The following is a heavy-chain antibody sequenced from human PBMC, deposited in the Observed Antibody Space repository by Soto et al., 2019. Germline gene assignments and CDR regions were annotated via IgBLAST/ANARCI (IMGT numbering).Heavy chain of an antibody. CDR2: INPSGGST. D-gene: IGHD2-15*01. CDR1: KYTFTSYY. V-gene: IGHV1-46*03. Sequence: ASVKVSCKASKYTFTSYYMHWVRQAPGQGLEWMGMINPSGGSTTYAEKFQGRVTMTRDTSTSTVYVELSSLRSEDTAVYYCARDRSLLRNIVVVVAATYYFDYWGQGTLVTVSS. J-gene: IGHJ4*02. CDR3: ARDRSLLRNIVVVVAATYYFDY.